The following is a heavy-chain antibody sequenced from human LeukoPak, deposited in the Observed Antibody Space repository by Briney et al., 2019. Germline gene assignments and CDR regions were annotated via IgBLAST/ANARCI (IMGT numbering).Heavy chain of an antibody. CDR1: GGSFSGYY. V-gene: IGHV4-34*01. Sequence: SSETLSLTCAVYGGSFSGYYWSWIRQPPGKGLEWIGEINHSGSTNYNPSLKSRVTISVDTSKNQFSLKLSSVTAADTAVYYCARVDYIDYGMDVWGQGTTVTVSS. CDR2: INHSGST. D-gene: IGHD4/OR15-4a*01. CDR3: ARVDYIDYGMDV. J-gene: IGHJ6*02.